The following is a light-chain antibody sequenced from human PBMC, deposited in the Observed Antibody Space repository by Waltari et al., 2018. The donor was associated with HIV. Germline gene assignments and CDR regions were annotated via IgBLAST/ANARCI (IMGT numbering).Light chain of an antibody. V-gene: IGLV2-14*03. Sequence: AVTQPASVSGLPGQSTTISCTGDDSDFGLYNFVSWYQQHSGKPPRLILYDVASRASGVSDRFSGSMSGNTASLTISGLRAEDEGHYYCASFTGDNTVIFGGGTEVTVL. J-gene: IGLJ2*01. CDR1: DSDFGLYNF. CDR3: ASFTGDNTVI. CDR2: DVA.